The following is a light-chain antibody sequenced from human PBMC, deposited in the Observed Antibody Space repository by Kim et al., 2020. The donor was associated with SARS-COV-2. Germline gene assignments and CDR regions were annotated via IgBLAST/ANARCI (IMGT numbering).Light chain of an antibody. CDR3: QVWDSNTYV. CDR1: NIGSKN. CDR2: RDN. V-gene: IGLV3-9*01. Sequence: SVALGQTATITWGGDNIGSKNVHWYQQKPGQAPVLVIYRDNDRPSGTPERFSGSNSGNTATLTISRAQAGDEADYYCQVWDSNTYVFGTGTKVT. J-gene: IGLJ1*01.